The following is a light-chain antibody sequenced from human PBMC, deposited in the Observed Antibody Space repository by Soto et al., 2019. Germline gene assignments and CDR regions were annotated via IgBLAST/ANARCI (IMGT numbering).Light chain of an antibody. J-gene: IGKJ1*01. CDR1: QDIRFN. Sequence: DVQMTQSPSSLSASVGDIVTITCRASQDIRFNLGWFQQKPGEGPKRLIYSSSDLQSGVPSRFSANSSGTEFTLLINGLQPEDSASYFCLQHNTYPWTFGLGTKV. CDR3: LQHNTYPWT. V-gene: IGKV1-17*01. CDR2: SSS.